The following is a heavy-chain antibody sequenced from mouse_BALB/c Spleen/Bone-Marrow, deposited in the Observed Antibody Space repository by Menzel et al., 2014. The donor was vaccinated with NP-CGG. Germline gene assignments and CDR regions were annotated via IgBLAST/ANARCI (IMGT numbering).Heavy chain of an antibody. CDR2: IYPGDGDT. D-gene: IGHD3-3*01. CDR3: ARRGPGFDY. CDR1: GYAFSSYW. V-gene: IGHV1-80*01. Sequence: VQRVESGAELVRPGSSVKISCKASGYAFSSYWMNWVKRRPGQGLEWIGQIYPGDGDTNYNGKFKGKATLTADKSSSTAYMQLSSLTSEDSAVYFCARRGPGFDYWGQGTTLTVSS. J-gene: IGHJ2*01.